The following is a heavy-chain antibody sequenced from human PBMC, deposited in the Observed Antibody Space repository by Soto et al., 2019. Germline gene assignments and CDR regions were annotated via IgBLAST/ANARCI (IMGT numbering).Heavy chain of an antibody. V-gene: IGHV1-69*13. D-gene: IGHD3-22*01. J-gene: IGHJ3*02. CDR2: IIPIFGTA. CDR3: ALGDDSSGYYDDAFDI. Sequence: GASVKVSCKASGGTFSSYAISWVRQAPGQGLEWMGGIIPIFGTANYAQKFQGRVTITADESTSTAYMELSSLRSEDTAVYYCALGDDSSGYYDDAFDIWGQGTMVTVSS. CDR1: GGTFSSYA.